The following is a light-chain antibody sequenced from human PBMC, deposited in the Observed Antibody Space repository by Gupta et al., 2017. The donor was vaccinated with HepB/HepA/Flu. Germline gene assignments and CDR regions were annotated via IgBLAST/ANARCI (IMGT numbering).Light chain of an antibody. J-gene: IGKJ1*01. V-gene: IGKV3-15*01. CDR3: HQYNNWLWT. CDR1: QTIGNS. CDR2: RAA. Sequence: EIVLTQSPATLSMSPGERVILTCRASQTIGNSIAWYQVKPGQAPRLLIYRAATRDTDVPDRFSGSGSGTMFTLTISSLQSEDCALYYCHQYNNWLWTFGQGTKVEIK.